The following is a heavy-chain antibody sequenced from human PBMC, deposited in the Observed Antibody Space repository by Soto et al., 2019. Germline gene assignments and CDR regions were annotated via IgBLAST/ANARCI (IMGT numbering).Heavy chain of an antibody. Sequence: SEPLSLTCTVSGGSIYRSGYYWGWIRQPPGRGLEWIGNIDYNGVTYSNPSLKSRVTISRDTSKNQFSLKLTSVTAADTALYYCGKVLVGATGHTDSDSWGPGTLVTVSS. J-gene: IGHJ4*02. D-gene: IGHD2-15*01. CDR2: IDYNGVT. V-gene: IGHV4-39*01. CDR1: GGSIYRSGYY. CDR3: GKVLVGATGHTDSDS.